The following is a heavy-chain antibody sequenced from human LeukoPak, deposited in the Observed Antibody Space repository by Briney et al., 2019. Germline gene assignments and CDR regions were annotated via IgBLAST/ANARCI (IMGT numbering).Heavy chain of an antibody. CDR1: GYSFTSYW. J-gene: IGHJ4*02. Sequence: GESLKISCKGSGYSFTSYWIGWVRQMPGKGLEWMGIIYPGDSDTRYSPSFQGQVTISADKSISTPYLQWTSLKASDTAMYYCARRSSYYYDSSGYYADYFDYXGQGTLVTVSX. V-gene: IGHV5-51*01. CDR2: IYPGDSDT. CDR3: ARRSSYYYDSSGYYADYFDY. D-gene: IGHD3-22*01.